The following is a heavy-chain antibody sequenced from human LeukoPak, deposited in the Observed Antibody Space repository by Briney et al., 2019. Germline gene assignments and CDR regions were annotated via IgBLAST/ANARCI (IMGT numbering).Heavy chain of an antibody. CDR3: AREPTYSSSLDY. CDR1: GFTVSSNY. V-gene: IGHV3-53*01. D-gene: IGHD6-6*01. Sequence: GGSLRLSCAASGFTVSSNYMSWVRQAPGKGLEYISVTYSSGTTYYADSVRDRFTISRDNSRNTLYLQMNSLRPEDTAVYYCAREPTYSSSLDYWGQGTLVAVSS. J-gene: IGHJ4*02. CDR2: TYSSGTT.